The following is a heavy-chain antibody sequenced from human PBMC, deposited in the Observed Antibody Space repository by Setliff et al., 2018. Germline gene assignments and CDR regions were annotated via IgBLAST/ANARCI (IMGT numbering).Heavy chain of an antibody. CDR3: ARGRGLEWLPESWFDP. CDR2: IYTGRST. V-gene: IGHV4-61*02. D-gene: IGHD3-3*01. CDR1: GDSINSGTYY. Sequence: SETLSLTCSVSGDSINSGTYYWSWFRQSAGKGLEWIGRIYTGRSTNYNPSLKSRVTISLDTSKNHFSLTLTSVTAADTAVYYCARGRGLEWLPESWFDPWGQGTLVTVSS. J-gene: IGHJ5*02.